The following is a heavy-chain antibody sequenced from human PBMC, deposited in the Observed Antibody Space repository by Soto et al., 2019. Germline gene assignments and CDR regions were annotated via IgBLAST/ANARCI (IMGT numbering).Heavy chain of an antibody. CDR3: VRDGRAISGVVTLDY. V-gene: IGHV1-3*01. CDR2: SNEGSGNS. CDR1: GYNFKNYA. J-gene: IGHJ4*02. Sequence: QVQLVQSGAEVKRPGASVRVSCKASGYNFKNYAIHWVRQAPGQRLEWMGWSNEGSGNSRYSQKFQGRVSITRDTSANTVYMDLSSLKSEDTATYYCVRDGRAISGVVTLDYWGPGTLVTVSS. D-gene: IGHD3-3*01.